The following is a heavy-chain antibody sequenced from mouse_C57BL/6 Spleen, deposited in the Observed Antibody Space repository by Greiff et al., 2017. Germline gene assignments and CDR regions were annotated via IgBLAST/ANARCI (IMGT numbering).Heavy chain of an antibody. CDR1: GYAFSSSW. V-gene: IGHV1-82*01. J-gene: IGHJ4*01. D-gene: IGHD1-1*01. CDR2: IYPGDGDT. Sequence: QVQLKQSGPELVKPGASVKISCKASGYAFSSSWMNWVKQRPGKGLEWIGRIYPGDGDTNYNGKFKGKATLTADKSSSTAYMQLSSLTSEDSAVYFCARGETTVGYAMDDWGQGTAVTVSS. CDR3: ARGETTVGYAMDD.